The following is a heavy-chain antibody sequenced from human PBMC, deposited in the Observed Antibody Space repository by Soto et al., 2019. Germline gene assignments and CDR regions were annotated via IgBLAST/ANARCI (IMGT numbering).Heavy chain of an antibody. J-gene: IGHJ4*02. CDR2: ISAYNGNT. D-gene: IGHD3-10*01. CDR1: GYTFTSYG. CDR3: ARWWGGRWFGEEAGRY. Sequence: QVQLVQSGAEVKKPGASVKVSCKASGYTFTSYGISWVRQAPGQGLEWMGWISAYNGNTNYAQKLQGRVTMTTDTATSTADMGLRRLGSDDTAVYYCARWWGGRWFGEEAGRYWGQGTLVTVSS. V-gene: IGHV1-18*01.